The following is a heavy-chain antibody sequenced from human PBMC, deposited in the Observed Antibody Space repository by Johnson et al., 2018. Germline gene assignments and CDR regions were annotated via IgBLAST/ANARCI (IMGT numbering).Heavy chain of an antibody. D-gene: IGHD1-26*01. V-gene: IGHV3-23*04. CDR3: ARDHSGSYYEYFQH. CDR1: GFSFSSYA. CDR2: ISNSGGNT. Sequence: VQLVESGGGLVQPGGSLRLSCAASGFSFSSYAMSWVRQAPGKGLEWISFISNSGGNTYYVDSVKGRFTVSRDNSKKTLYLQMNSLRAEDTAVYYCARDHSGSYYEYFQHWGQGTLVTVSS. J-gene: IGHJ1*01.